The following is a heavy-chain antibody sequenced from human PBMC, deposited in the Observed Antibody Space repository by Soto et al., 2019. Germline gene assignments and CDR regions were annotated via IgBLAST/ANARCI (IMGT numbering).Heavy chain of an antibody. J-gene: IGHJ4*02. V-gene: IGHV4-4*07. Sequence: QVQLQESGPGVVKASETLSLTCTVSGRSMSGYYWSWIRQPAGERLEWIGRIYTSGTTDFNPSLKCLVTMSVDTSKNQFCLKLTSVIAADTALYYCAREDYYDTGYYVVWGQGTHVTVSS. D-gene: IGHD3-9*01. CDR2: IYTSGTT. CDR1: GRSMSGYY. CDR3: AREDYYDTGYYVV.